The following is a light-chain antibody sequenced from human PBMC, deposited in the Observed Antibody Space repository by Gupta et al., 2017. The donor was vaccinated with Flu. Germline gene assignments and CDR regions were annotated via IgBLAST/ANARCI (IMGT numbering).Light chain of an antibody. CDR3: VAYTSSTTLV. J-gene: IGLJ1*01. V-gene: IGLV2-14*03. Sequence: SITVSCTGSSSDIVRYKFVPWYQQHPGKVPKLIIYHVSNRPSGISSRFSGSKSDNTASLTISGLQPEDEADYYCVAYTSSTTLVFGGGTKVTVL. CDR2: HVS. CDR1: SSDIVRYKF.